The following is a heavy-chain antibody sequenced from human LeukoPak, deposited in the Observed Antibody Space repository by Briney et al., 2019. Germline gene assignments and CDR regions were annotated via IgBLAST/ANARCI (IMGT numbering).Heavy chain of an antibody. CDR3: ARDLRKTRYYYDSSGPWGGWFDP. V-gene: IGHV1-2*02. CDR1: GYTFTGYY. Sequence: ALVKVSCKASGYTFTGYYMHWVRQAPGQGLEWMGWINPNSGGTNYAQKFQGRVTMTTDTSTSTAYMELRSLRSDDTAVYYCARDLRKTRYYYDSSGPWGGWFDPWGQGTLVTVSS. CDR2: INPNSGGT. J-gene: IGHJ5*02. D-gene: IGHD3-22*01.